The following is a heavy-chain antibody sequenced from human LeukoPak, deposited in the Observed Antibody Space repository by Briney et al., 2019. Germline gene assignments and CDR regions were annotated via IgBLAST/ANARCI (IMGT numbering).Heavy chain of an antibody. D-gene: IGHD4-23*01. J-gene: IGHJ4*02. CDR3: ARVWLGYGGNQYFDY. V-gene: IGHV4-34*01. CDR2: INHSGST. Sequence: PSETLSLTCAVYGGSFSGYYWSWIRQPPGKGLEWIGEINHSGSTNYNPSLKSRVTISVDTSKNQFSLKLSSVTAADTAVYYCARVWLGYGGNQYFDYWGQGTLVTVSS. CDR1: GGSFSGYY.